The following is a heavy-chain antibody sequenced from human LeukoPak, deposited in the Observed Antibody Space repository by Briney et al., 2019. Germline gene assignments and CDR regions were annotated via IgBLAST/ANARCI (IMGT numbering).Heavy chain of an antibody. CDR2: IRYDGSNK. J-gene: IGHJ4*02. CDR3: AKEIWPTVTIPGRTYFDY. CDR1: GFTFSSYG. D-gene: IGHD4-17*01. V-gene: IGHV3-30*02. Sequence: PGGSLRLSCAASGFTFSSYGMHWVRQAPGKALEWVAFIRYDGSNKYYADSVKGRFTISRDNSKNTLFLQMNSLRAEDTALYYCAKEIWPTVTIPGRTYFDYWGQGTLVTVSS.